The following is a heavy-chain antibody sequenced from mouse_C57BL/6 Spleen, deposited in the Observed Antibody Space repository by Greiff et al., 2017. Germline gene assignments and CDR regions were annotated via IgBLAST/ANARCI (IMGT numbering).Heavy chain of an antibody. D-gene: IGHD1-1*01. V-gene: IGHV1-81*01. CDR2: IYPRSGNT. J-gene: IGHJ2*01. Sequence: QVQLQQSGAELARPGASVKLSCKASGYTFTSYGISWVKQRTGQGLEWIGEIYPRSGNTYYNEKFKGKATLTADKSSSTAYMELRSLTSEDSAVYFCARRDLYYGSSSYYFDYWGQGTTLTVSS. CDR3: ARRDLYYGSSSYYFDY. CDR1: GYTFTSYG.